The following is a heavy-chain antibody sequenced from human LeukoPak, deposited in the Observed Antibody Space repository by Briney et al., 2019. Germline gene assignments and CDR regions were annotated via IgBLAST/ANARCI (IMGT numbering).Heavy chain of an antibody. CDR2: INQDGSEK. CDR3: ARDRALYDSRRGYYYTEDDY. D-gene: IGHD3-22*01. J-gene: IGHJ4*02. Sequence: GGSLRLSCAASGFTFSSYWMSWVRQAPGKGLEWVANINQDGSEKYYVDSVKGQFTISRDNAKSSLYLQMNSLRADDTAVYYCARDRALYDSRRGYYYTEDDYWGQGTLVTVSS. CDR1: GFTFSSYW. V-gene: IGHV3-7*01.